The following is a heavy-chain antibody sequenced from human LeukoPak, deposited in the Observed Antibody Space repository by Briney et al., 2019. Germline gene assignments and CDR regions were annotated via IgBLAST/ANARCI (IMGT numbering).Heavy chain of an antibody. CDR3: ARAVVVVTVPDAFDI. J-gene: IGHJ3*02. V-gene: IGHV4-30-4*08. CDR2: IYYSGST. Sequence: SQTLSLTCTVSGDSISSGNYHWSWIRQPPGKGLEWIGYIYYSGSTYYNPSLKSRVTISVDTSKNQFSLKLSSVTAADTAVYYCARAVVVVTVPDAFDIWGQGTMVTVSS. CDR1: GDSISSGNYH. D-gene: IGHD2-21*02.